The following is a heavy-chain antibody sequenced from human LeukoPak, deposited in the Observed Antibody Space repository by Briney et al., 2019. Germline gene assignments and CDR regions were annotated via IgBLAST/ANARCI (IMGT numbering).Heavy chain of an antibody. CDR3: ARSMGSYPVRGGPFDY. J-gene: IGHJ4*02. D-gene: IGHD1-26*01. CDR2: INHSGST. CDR1: GGSFSGYY. V-gene: IGHV4-34*01. Sequence: SATLSLTCAVYGGSFSGYYWSWIRQPPGKGLELIGEINHSGSTNYNPSLKSRVTISVDTSKNQFSLKLSSVTAADTAVYYCARSMGSYPVRGGPFDYWGQGTPVTVSS.